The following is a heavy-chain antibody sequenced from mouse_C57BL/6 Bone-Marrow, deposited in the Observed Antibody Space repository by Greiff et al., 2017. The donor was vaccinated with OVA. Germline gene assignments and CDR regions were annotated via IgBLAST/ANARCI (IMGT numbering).Heavy chain of an antibody. V-gene: IGHV5-4*03. D-gene: IGHD1-1*01. CDR3: ARVIYYGSSYPWYFDV. CDR2: ISDGGSYT. CDR1: GFTFSSYA. Sequence: EVMLVESGGGLVKPGGSLKLSCAASGFTFSSYAMSWVRQTPEKRLEWVATISDGGSYTYYPDNVKGRFTISRDNAKNNLYLQMSHLKSEDTAMYYCARVIYYGSSYPWYFDVWGTGTTVTVSS. J-gene: IGHJ1*03.